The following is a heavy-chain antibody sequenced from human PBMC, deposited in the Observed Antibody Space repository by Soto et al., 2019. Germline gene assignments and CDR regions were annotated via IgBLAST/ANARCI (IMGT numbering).Heavy chain of an antibody. CDR1: GFTFDDYA. Sequence: PGGSLRLSCAASGFTFDDYAMHWVRQAPGRGLEWVSGISWNSGSIGYADSVKGRFTISRDNAKNSLYLQMNSLRAEDTALYYCAKDGIQTVAGTCWFDPWGQGTLVTVSS. CDR2: ISWNSGSI. V-gene: IGHV3-9*01. D-gene: IGHD6-19*01. CDR3: AKDGIQTVAGTCWFDP. J-gene: IGHJ5*02.